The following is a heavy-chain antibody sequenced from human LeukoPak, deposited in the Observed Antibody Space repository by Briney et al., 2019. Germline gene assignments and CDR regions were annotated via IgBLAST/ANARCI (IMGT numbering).Heavy chain of an antibody. CDR2: ISAYNGNT. CDR3: ARGRYCGGDCYPLMDV. V-gene: IGHV1-18*01. Sequence: GASVKVSCKASGYTFTSYGISWVRQAPGQGLEWMGRISAYNGNTNYAQKLQGRVTMTTDTSTSTAYMELRSLRSDDTAVYYCARGRYCGGDCYPLMDVWGKGTTVTVSS. D-gene: IGHD2-21*01. CDR1: GYTFTSYG. J-gene: IGHJ6*04.